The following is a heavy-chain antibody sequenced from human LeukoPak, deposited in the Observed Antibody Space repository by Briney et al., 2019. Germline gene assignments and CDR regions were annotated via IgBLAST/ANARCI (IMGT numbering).Heavy chain of an antibody. CDR1: GFTFSNYA. V-gene: IGHV3-23*01. D-gene: IGHD6-19*01. CDR2: VSGSGGNT. J-gene: IGHJ4*02. CDR3: ARGPLTEVAGTTWDS. Sequence: PGGSLRLSCAASGFTFSNYAMSWVRQSPRKGLEWVSAVSGSGGNTYYADSVRGRFTVSRDNSQITLYLQMNSLGAEDTAVYFCARGPLTEVAGTTWDSWGRGTLVTVSS.